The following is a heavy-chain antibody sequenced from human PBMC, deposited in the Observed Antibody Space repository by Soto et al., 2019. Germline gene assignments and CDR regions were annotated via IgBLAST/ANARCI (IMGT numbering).Heavy chain of an antibody. Sequence: PGGSLRLSCAGSGFTFNRNAMSWVRQAPGKGLEWVSGITGNSAFTYYADSVKGRFIISRDNSKSTLYLQINTLRVEDTAVYYCAKNRDYDYDAFDVWGQGTVVTVSS. CDR2: ITGNSAFT. D-gene: IGHD3-16*01. J-gene: IGHJ3*01. CDR1: GFTFNRNA. CDR3: AKNRDYDYDAFDV. V-gene: IGHV3-23*01.